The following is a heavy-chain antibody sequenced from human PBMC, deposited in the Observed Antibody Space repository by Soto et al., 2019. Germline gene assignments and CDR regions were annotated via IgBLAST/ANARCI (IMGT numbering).Heavy chain of an antibody. V-gene: IGHV3-23*01. CDR1: GFTFSSYA. Sequence: SLRLSCAASGFTFSSYAMHWVRQAPGKGLECVSAISGSGGSTYYADSVKGRFTISRDNSMNTLYLQMNSLRAEDTAVYYCAKALLTGYYYYYMDVWGKGTTVTVSS. J-gene: IGHJ6*03. CDR3: AKALLTGYYYYYMDV. CDR2: ISGSGGST.